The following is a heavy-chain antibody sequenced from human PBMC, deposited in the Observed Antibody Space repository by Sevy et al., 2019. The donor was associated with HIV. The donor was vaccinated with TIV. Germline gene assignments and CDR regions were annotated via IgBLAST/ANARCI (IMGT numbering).Heavy chain of an antibody. Sequence: FSRSGPTLVNPTQTLTLTCTFSGFSLSTSGMCVSWIRQPPGKALEWLARIDWDDDKYYSTSLKTRLTISKDTSKNHVVLTMTNMDPVDTATYYCARTNQYYGGNSELLASYYFDYWGQGTLVTVSS. CDR1: GFSLSTSGMC. J-gene: IGHJ4*02. V-gene: IGHV2-70*11. CDR3: ARTNQYYGGNSELLASYYFDY. CDR2: IDWDDDK. D-gene: IGHD4-17*01.